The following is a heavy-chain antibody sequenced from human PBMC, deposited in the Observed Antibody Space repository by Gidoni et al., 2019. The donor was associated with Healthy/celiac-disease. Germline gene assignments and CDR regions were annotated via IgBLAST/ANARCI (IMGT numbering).Heavy chain of an antibody. Sequence: EVQLVESGGGLVQPGRSLRLSCAASGFTFDDYAMHWVRQAPGKGLEWVSGISWNSGSIGYADSVKGRFTISRDNAKNSLYLQMNSLRAEDTALYYCAKGRGYSSSWYGENWFDPWGQGTLVTVSS. CDR2: ISWNSGSI. V-gene: IGHV3-9*01. J-gene: IGHJ5*02. CDR3: AKGRGYSSSWYGENWFDP. D-gene: IGHD6-13*01. CDR1: GFTFDDYA.